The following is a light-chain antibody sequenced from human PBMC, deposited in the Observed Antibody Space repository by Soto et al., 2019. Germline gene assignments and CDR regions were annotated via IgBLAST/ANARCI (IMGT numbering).Light chain of an antibody. CDR2: GAS. CDR3: QPYGSSPWT. V-gene: IGKV3-20*01. CDR1: QSVSSSY. Sequence: EIVLTQSPGTLSLSPGERATLSCRASQSVSSSYLAWYQQKPGQAPRPLIYGASSMAIGFPDRFSGSGSGTDFTLTISGLEPEDFAVYYCQPYGSSPWTFCQGTKVEIK. J-gene: IGKJ1*01.